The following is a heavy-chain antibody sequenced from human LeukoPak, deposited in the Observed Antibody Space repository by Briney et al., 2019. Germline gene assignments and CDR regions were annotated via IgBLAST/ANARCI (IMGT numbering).Heavy chain of an antibody. CDR3: ARGATISETGYFDF. V-gene: IGHV4-34*01. CDR2: IDHRGDT. Sequence: NTSETLSLTCAVYGGSFSRYYWSWIRQSPGKGLEWIAEIDHRGDTNYNPSVKSRVTISVDTSKNQSSLKVRSLSAADTAVYYCARGATISETGYFDFWGQGTLVTVSS. D-gene: IGHD5-24*01. J-gene: IGHJ4*03. CDR1: GGSFSRYY.